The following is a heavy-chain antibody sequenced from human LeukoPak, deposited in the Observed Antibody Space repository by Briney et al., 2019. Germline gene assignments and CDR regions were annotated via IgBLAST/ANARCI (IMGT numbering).Heavy chain of an antibody. CDR2: ISGSGGST. D-gene: IGHD2-15*01. V-gene: IGHV3-23*01. CDR3: AKMRSHSMVVAGKWYFDL. Sequence: GGSLRLSCVASGLTFRSYSMSWVRQAPGKGLEWVSAISGSGGSTYYADSVKGRFTISRDNSRNTLYLQMNSLRAEDTAVYYCAKMRSHSMVVAGKWYFDLWGRGTLVTVSS. CDR1: GLTFRSYS. J-gene: IGHJ2*01.